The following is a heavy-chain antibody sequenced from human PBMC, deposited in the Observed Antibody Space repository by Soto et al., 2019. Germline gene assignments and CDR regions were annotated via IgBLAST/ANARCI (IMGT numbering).Heavy chain of an antibody. Sequence: ASVKVSCKASGYIFTGNYMHWVRQAPGQGLEYMGWINPNNGATNSAQNFQGRVTMTWDTSISTAYMEVRRLRSDDTAVYYCAPHYPDSSGYFDHWGQGTRVTVS. CDR3: APHYPDSSGYFDH. CDR1: GYIFTGNY. V-gene: IGHV1-2*02. D-gene: IGHD3-22*01. J-gene: IGHJ4*02. CDR2: INPNNGAT.